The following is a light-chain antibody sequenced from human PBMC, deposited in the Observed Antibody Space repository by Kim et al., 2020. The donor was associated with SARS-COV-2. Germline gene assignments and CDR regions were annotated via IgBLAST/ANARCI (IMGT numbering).Light chain of an antibody. CDR2: HDS. V-gene: IGLV3-21*04. CDR3: QVWDSSSDHPNWV. Sequence: SYELTQPPSVSVAPGKTARITCWGNNIGGKNAHWYQQKPGQSPVLVIYHDSYRPSGIPERFSGSNSGNTATLTISRVEAGDEADYYCQVWDSSSDHPNWVFGGGTQLTVL. CDR1: NIGGKN. J-gene: IGLJ3*02.